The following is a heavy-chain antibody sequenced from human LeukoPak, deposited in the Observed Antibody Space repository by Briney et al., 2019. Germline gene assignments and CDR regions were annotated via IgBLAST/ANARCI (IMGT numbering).Heavy chain of an antibody. Sequence: SETLSLTCTVSGGSISSYYWSWIRQPPGKGLEWIGYIYYSGSTNYNPSLKSRVTISVDTSKSQFSLKLSSVTAADTAVYYCARHGTPGTNLNWFGPWGQGTLVTVSS. CDR3: ARHGTPGTNLNWFGP. CDR2: IYYSGST. V-gene: IGHV4-59*01. CDR1: GGSISSYY. D-gene: IGHD1-1*01. J-gene: IGHJ5*02.